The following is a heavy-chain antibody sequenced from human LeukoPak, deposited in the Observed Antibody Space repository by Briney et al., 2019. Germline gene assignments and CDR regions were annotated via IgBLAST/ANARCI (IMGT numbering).Heavy chain of an antibody. J-gene: IGHJ5*02. D-gene: IGHD2-8*01. CDR3: ATIVPPTNWFDP. CDR1: GGTFSSYA. Sequence: SVKVSCKASGGTFSSYAISWVRQAPGQGLEWMGGIIPIFGTANYAQKFQGRVTITTDESTSTAYTELSSLRSEDTAVYYCATIVPPTNWFDPWGQGTLVTVSS. CDR2: IIPIFGTA. V-gene: IGHV1-69*05.